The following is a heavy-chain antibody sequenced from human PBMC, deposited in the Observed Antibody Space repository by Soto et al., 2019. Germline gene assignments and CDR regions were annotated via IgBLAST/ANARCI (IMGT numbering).Heavy chain of an antibody. V-gene: IGHV1-2*02. Sequence: QVQLVQSGAEVKKPGASVKVSCKASGYTFTGYYMHWVRQAPGHGLEWMGWINPNSGGTNYAQKFQGRVTMTRDTSISTAYMELSRLRSDDTAVYYCARGRQLVRPPIGWFDPWGQGTLVTVSS. CDR1: GYTFTGYY. CDR2: INPNSGGT. J-gene: IGHJ5*02. D-gene: IGHD6-6*01. CDR3: ARGRQLVRPPIGWFDP.